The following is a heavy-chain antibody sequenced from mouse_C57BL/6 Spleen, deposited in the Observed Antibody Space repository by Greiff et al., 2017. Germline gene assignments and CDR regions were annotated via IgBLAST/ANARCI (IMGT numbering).Heavy chain of an antibody. D-gene: IGHD2-1*01. J-gene: IGHJ2*01. Sequence: DVKLQESGPGMVKPSQSLSLTCTVTGYSITSGYDWHWIRHFPGNKLEWMGYISYSGSTNYNPSLKSRISITHDTSKNHFFLKLNSVTTEDTATYYCARALYGNYVGYYFDYWGQGTTLTVSS. CDR1: GYSITSGYD. V-gene: IGHV3-1*01. CDR2: ISYSGST. CDR3: ARALYGNYVGYYFDY.